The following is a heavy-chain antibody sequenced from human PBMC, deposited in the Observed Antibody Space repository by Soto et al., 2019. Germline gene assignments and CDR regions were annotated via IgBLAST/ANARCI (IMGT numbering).Heavy chain of an antibody. CDR1: GGSISSSSYY. D-gene: IGHD3-3*01. CDR2: IYYSGST. J-gene: IGHJ2*01. CDR3: ARHISGVLRFLEWLSESYFDL. Sequence: QLQLQESGPGLVKPSETLSLTCTVSGGSISSSSYYWGWIRQPPGKGLEWIGSIYYSGSTYYNPSLKSRVTISVDTSKNQFSLKLSSVTAADTAVYYCARHISGVLRFLEWLSESYFDLWGRGTLVTVSS. V-gene: IGHV4-39*01.